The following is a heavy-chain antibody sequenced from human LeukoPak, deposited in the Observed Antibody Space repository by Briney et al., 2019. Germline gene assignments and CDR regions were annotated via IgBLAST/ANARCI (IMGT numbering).Heavy chain of an antibody. CDR2: INPSGGST. J-gene: IGHJ4*02. Sequence: ASVKVSCKASGYTFTSYYMNWVRQAPGQGLEWMGIINPSGGSTSYAQKFQGRVTITTDTSTSTAYMELRSLRSDDTAVYYCARVRIHYYGSGSSDYWGQGTLVTVSS. D-gene: IGHD3-10*01. CDR1: GYTFTSYY. V-gene: IGHV1-46*01. CDR3: ARVRIHYYGSGSSDY.